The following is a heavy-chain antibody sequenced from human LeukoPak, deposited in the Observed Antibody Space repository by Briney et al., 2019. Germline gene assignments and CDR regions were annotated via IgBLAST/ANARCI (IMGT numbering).Heavy chain of an antibody. CDR2: MNPNSGNT. D-gene: IGHD6-19*01. CDR1: GYTFTSYD. V-gene: IGHV1-8*01. J-gene: IGHJ6*02. Sequence: GASVKVSRKASGYTFTSYDINWVRQATGQGLEWMGWMNPNSGNTGYAQKFQGRVTMTRNTSISTAYMELSSLRSEDTAVYYCARGGYSSGWQDYYYYYGMDVWGQGTTVTVSS. CDR3: ARGGYSSGWQDYYYYYGMDV.